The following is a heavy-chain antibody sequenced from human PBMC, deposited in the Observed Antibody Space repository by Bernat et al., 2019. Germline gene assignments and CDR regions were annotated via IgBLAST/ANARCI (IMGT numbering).Heavy chain of an antibody. CDR1: GFTFSSYS. CDR3: ARDQGIPPQGYYGMDV. Sequence: EVQLVESGGGLVQPGGSLRLSCAASGFTFSSYSMNWVRQAPGKGLEWVSYISSSSSTIYTTDSVKGRCTISRDKAKNSLYLQMNSLRAEDTAVYYCARDQGIPPQGYYGMDVWGQGTTVTVSS. J-gene: IGHJ6*02. CDR2: ISSSSSTI. V-gene: IGHV3-48*01.